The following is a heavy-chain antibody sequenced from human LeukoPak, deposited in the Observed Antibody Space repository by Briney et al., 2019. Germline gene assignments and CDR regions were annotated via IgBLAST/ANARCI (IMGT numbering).Heavy chain of an antibody. V-gene: IGHV3-9*01. CDR3: AREFGLYGP. CDR2: ISWNSRSI. D-gene: IGHD2-8*01. CDR1: GFTFSSYS. J-gene: IGHJ5*02. Sequence: GGSLRLSCAASGFTFSSYSMNWVRQAPGKGLEWVSGISWNSRSIGYADSVRGRFAMSRDNAKNSLYLQMNSLRAEDTALYYCAREFGLYGPWGQGTLVTVSS.